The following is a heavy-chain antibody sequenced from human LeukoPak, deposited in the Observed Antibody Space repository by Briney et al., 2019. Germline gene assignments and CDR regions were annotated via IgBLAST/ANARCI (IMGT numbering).Heavy chain of an antibody. CDR1: GYTFTGYY. D-gene: IGHD6-6*01. CDR3: ARSSSSAPTDY. Sequence: ASVTVSCQASGYTFTGYYMHWVRQAPGQGLEWMGWINPNSGGTNYAQKFQGRVTMTRDTSSSTAYMELSRLRSDDTAVYYCARSSSSAPTDYWGQGTLVTVSS. V-gene: IGHV1-2*02. CDR2: INPNSGGT. J-gene: IGHJ4*02.